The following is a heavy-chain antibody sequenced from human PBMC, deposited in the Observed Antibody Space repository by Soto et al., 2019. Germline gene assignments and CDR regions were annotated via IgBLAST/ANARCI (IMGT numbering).Heavy chain of an antibody. CDR3: ACSDSYHKAAY. Sequence: EVQLLESGGGLVQPGGSLRLSCSGSGFTFSNYAMSWVRRAPGKGLEWVSSINYSGVGTYYADSVKGRFTISRDNSKNTLWLLMNSLRAYGAAVYYSACSDSYHKAAYWGQGTLVTVSS. V-gene: IGHV3-23*01. CDR1: GFTFSNYA. J-gene: IGHJ4*02. D-gene: IGHD3-10*02. CDR2: INYSGVGT.